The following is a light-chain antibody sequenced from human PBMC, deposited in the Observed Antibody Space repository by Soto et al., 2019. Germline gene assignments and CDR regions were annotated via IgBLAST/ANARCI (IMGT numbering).Light chain of an antibody. Sequence: DIQLTQSPSFLSASVGDRVTITCLASQDISSFLAWYQQKAGKAPKLLIFAASTLQSGVPSRFSGSGSGTEFTLTISSLQPEDVATYYCQQVKTYPRTFGQGTKLEIK. CDR2: AAS. CDR3: QQVKTYPRT. V-gene: IGKV1-9*01. CDR1: QDISSF. J-gene: IGKJ2*01.